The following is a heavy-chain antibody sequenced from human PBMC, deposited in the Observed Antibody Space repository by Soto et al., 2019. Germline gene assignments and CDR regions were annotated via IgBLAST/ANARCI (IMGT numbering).Heavy chain of an antibody. CDR2: ISGSSGTI. Sequence: EVQLVESGGGLVQPGGSLRLSCAVSGFTFVGFGMNWVRQAPGKGLEWVSYISGSSGTIYYADSVKGRFTISRDNAKNSLYLQMNSLRAEDTAVYYCARDPLDYWGQGTLVTVSS. V-gene: IGHV3-48*01. CDR1: GFTFVGFG. J-gene: IGHJ4*02. CDR3: ARDPLDY.